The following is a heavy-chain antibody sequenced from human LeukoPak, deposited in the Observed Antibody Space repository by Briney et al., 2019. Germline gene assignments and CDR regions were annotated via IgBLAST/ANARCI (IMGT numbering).Heavy chain of an antibody. J-gene: IGHJ4*02. Sequence: GRSLRLSCAASGFTFSSYAMHWVRQAPGKGLEWVAVISYDGSNKYYADSVKGRFTISRDNSKNTLYLQMNSLRAEDTAVYYCARVLGGGYSYGPAGYWGQGTLVTVSS. V-gene: IGHV3-30-3*01. CDR3: ARVLGGGYSYGPAGY. CDR2: ISYDGSNK. D-gene: IGHD5-18*01. CDR1: GFTFSSYA.